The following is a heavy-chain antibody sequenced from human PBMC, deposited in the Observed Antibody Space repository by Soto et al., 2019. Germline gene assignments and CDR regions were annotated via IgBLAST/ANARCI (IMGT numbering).Heavy chain of an antibody. Sequence: GESLKISCKGSGYSFTSYWISWVRQMPGKGLEWMGRIDPSDSYTNYSPSFQGHVTISADKSISTAYLQWSSLKASDTAMYYCARRRLEEGIAAAGTSYYGMDVWGQGTTVTVSS. D-gene: IGHD6-13*01. V-gene: IGHV5-10-1*01. CDR2: IDPSDSYT. J-gene: IGHJ6*02. CDR3: ARRRLEEGIAAAGTSYYGMDV. CDR1: GYSFTSYW.